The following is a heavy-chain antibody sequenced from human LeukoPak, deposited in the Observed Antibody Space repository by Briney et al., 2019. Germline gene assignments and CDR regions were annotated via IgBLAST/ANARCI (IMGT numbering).Heavy chain of an antibody. CDR3: ATLPASGGSRES. J-gene: IGHJ4*02. CDR1: GFTFSSHS. Sequence: GGSLRLSCAASGFTFSSHSMHWVRQAPGKGLEWVALTWYDGSNKYYADSVKGRFTISRDNSKNTLYLQMNSLRAEDTAVYYCATLPASGGSRESRGQGTLVTVSS. D-gene: IGHD2-15*01. CDR2: TWYDGSNK. V-gene: IGHV3-33*01.